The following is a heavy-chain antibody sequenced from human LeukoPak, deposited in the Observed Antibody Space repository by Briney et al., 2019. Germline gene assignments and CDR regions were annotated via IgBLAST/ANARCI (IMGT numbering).Heavy chain of an antibody. V-gene: IGHV1-18*01. J-gene: IGHJ4*02. D-gene: IGHD3-10*01. CDR1: VYTSTSYG. CDR3: AVNTYGSASYSNDY. Sequence: GASGMFSCQASVYTSTSYGISWARQAPGQGLEWMGWISAYKGNTNYAQKLQGRVTMTTDTSTSTAYMELSSLRSDDTAVYYCAVNTYGSASYSNDYWGQETRVTVSS. CDR2: ISAYKGNT.